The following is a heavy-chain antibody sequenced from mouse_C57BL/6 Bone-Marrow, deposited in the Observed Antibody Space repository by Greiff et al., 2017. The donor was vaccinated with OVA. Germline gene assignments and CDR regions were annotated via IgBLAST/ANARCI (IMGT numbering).Heavy chain of an antibody. CDR2: ISSGGSYT. CDR1: GFTFSSYG. J-gene: IGHJ1*03. Sequence: DVQLVESGGDLVKPGGSLKLSCAASGFTFSSYGMSWVRQTPDKRLEWVATISSGGSYTYYPDSVKGRFTISRDNAKNTLYLQMSSLKSEDTSMYYCARKITTRVDWYFDVWGTGTTVTVSS. D-gene: IGHD1-1*01. V-gene: IGHV5-6*01. CDR3: ARKITTRVDWYFDV.